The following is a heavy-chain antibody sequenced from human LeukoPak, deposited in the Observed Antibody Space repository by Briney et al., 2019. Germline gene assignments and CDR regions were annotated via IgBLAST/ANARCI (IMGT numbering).Heavy chain of an antibody. Sequence: GSLRLSCAASGFTFSSYEMNWVRQAPGKGLEWVSYISSSGSTIYYADSVKGRFTISRDNAKNSLYLQMNSLRTEDTAVYYCAKTNSHGFDIGGQGTMVTVSS. CDR1: GFTFSSYE. D-gene: IGHD4-23*01. J-gene: IGHJ3*02. CDR3: AKTNSHGFDI. CDR2: ISSSGSTI. V-gene: IGHV3-48*03.